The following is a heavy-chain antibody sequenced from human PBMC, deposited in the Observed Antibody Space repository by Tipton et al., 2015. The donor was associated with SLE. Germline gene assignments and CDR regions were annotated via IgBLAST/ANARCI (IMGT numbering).Heavy chain of an antibody. D-gene: IGHD6-6*01. CDR2: IHHSGSA. J-gene: IGHJ4*02. V-gene: IGHV4-39*07. Sequence: TLSLTCTVSGGSITSSHDYWGWIRQPPGKGLEWIGSIHHSGSAYDNPSLKSRVTISPDTSKNQFSLRLISVTAADTAVYFCARWYSRSSYFFDFWGQGMLVTVSS. CDR1: GGSITSSHDY. CDR3: ARWYSRSSYFFDF.